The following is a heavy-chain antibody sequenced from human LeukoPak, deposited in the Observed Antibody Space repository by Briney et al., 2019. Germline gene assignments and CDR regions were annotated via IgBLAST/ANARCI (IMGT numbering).Heavy chain of an antibody. Sequence: ASVKVSCKASGYTFTSYYMHWVRQAPGQGLEWMGIINPSGGSTSYAQKFQGRVTMTRDTSTSTVYMELSSLRSEDTAVYYCATDSESYGYESMVYYMDVWGKGTTVTVSS. J-gene: IGHJ6*03. CDR2: INPSGGST. D-gene: IGHD5-18*01. CDR3: ATDSESYGYESMVYYMDV. V-gene: IGHV1-46*01. CDR1: GYTFTSYY.